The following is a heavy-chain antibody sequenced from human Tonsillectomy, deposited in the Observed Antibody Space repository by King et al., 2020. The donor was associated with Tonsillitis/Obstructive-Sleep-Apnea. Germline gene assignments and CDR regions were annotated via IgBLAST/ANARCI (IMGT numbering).Heavy chain of an antibody. J-gene: IGHJ1*01. CDR3: ARDYYDSSGYYHGYFQH. CDR1: GYTFTSYD. D-gene: IGHD3-22*01. Sequence: VQLVESGTEVKKPGASVKVSCKASGYTFTSYDITWVRQAPGQGLEWMGWSRPNNGDTNYAQKLQGRVTMTSDTSTNTAYMELRSLRSDDTAVYYCARDYYDSSGYYHGYFQHWGQGTLVTVS. CDR2: SRPNNGDT. V-gene: IGHV1-18*01.